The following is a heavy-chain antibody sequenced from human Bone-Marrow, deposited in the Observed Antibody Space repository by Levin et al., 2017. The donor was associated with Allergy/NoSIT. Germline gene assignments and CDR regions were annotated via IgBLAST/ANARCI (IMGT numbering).Heavy chain of an antibody. Sequence: GESLKISCAASGFTFTNYAMSWVRQAPGKGLEWVSAISGSGGTTDYVDSVKGRFTVSRDNSKNTLYLQMNSLRAEDTALYYCAKDLDNAIRDSGGCGDYWGQGTLVTVSS. V-gene: IGHV3-23*01. CDR3: AKDLDNAIRDSGGCGDY. D-gene: IGHD6-19*01. CDR2: ISGSGGTT. J-gene: IGHJ4*02. CDR1: GFTFTNYA.